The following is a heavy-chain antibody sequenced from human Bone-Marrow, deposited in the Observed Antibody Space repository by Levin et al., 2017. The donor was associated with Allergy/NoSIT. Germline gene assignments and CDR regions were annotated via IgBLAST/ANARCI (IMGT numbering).Heavy chain of an antibody. D-gene: IGHD2-2*01. CDR3: AKDRYCSSTSRSAHYYYGMDV. V-gene: IGHV3-9*01. J-gene: IGHJ6*02. CDR1: GFTFDDYA. CDR2: ISWNSGSI. Sequence: GGSLRLSCAASGFTFDDYAMHWVRQAPGKGLEWVSGISWNSGSIGYADSVKGRFTISRDNAKNSLYLQMNSLRAEDTALHYCAKDRYCSSTSRSAHYYYGMDVWGQGTTVTVSS.